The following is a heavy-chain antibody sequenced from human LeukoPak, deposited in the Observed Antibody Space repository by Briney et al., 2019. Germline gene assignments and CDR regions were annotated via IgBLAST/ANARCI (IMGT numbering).Heavy chain of an antibody. D-gene: IGHD2-2*02. CDR2: ISSSGSTI. J-gene: IGHJ4*02. CDR3: ARGPYCSSTSCYSQVV. CDR1: GFTFSDYY. Sequence: PGGSLRLSCAASGFTFSDYYMSWIRQAPGKGLEWVSYISSSGSTIYYADSVKGRFTISRDNAKNSLYLQMNGLRAEDTAVYYCARGPYCSSTSCYSQVVWGQGTLVTVSS. V-gene: IGHV3-11*04.